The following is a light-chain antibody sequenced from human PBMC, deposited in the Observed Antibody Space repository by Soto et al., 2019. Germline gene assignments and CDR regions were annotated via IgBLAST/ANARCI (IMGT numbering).Light chain of an antibody. CDR3: QQYHSYSRWT. CDR1: QSISTW. CDR2: DAS. V-gene: IGKV1-5*01. Sequence: DIQMTQSPSTLSASVGDGVTIACRSSQSISTWLAWYQQKPGKAPKLLTYDASSLESGVPSRFSGSGSGTEFTLTISSLQPDDFATYYCQQYHSYSRWTFGQGTKVDIK. J-gene: IGKJ1*01.